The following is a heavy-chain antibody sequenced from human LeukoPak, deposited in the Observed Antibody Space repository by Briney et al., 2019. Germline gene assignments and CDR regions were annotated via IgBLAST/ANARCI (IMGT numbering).Heavy chain of an antibody. V-gene: IGHV3-23*01. Sequence: GGSLRLSCAASGFTFSSYAMGWVRQAPGKGLEWVSAISGSGGSTYYADSVKGRFTISRDNSKNTLYLQMNSLRAEDTAVYYRAKLYGSGIPVDYWGQGTLVTVSS. D-gene: IGHD3-10*01. CDR1: GFTFSSYA. J-gene: IGHJ4*02. CDR3: AKLYGSGIPVDY. CDR2: ISGSGGST.